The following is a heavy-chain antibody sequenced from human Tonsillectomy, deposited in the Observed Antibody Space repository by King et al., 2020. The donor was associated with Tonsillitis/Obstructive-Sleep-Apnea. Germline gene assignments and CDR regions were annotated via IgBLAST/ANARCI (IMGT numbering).Heavy chain of an antibody. CDR3: AKEGYCSXTSCYTANAFDX. V-gene: IGHV3-30*18. CDR1: GFTFNSYD. D-gene: IGHD2-2*02. J-gene: IGHJ3*02. Sequence: QVQLVESGGGVVQPGRSLRLSCAASGFTFNSYDMHWVRQAPGKGLEWVAVISYDESNESYADSVKGRFTISRDNSKNTLYLQMNSLRAEDTAVYHCAKEGYCSXTSCYTANAFDXWGQGTMVTVSS. CDR2: ISYDESNE.